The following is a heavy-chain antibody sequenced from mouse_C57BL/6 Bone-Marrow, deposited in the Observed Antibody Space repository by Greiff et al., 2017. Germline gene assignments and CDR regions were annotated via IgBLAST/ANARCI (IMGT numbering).Heavy chain of an antibody. V-gene: IGHV1-15*01. CDR1: GYTFTDYE. J-gene: IGHJ2*01. D-gene: IGHD1-1*01. CDR3: TRVGKIIGSSLYYFDY. Sequence: QVPLQQSGAELVRPGASVTLSCKASGYTFTDYEMHWVKKTPVHGLEWIGAIDPETGGTAYNQKFKGKAILTADKSSSTAYMELRSLTSEDSAVYYCTRVGKIIGSSLYYFDYWGQGTTLTVSS. CDR2: IDPETGGT.